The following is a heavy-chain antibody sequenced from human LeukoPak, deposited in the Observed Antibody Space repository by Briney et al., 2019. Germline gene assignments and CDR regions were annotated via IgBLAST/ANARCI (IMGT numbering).Heavy chain of an antibody. V-gene: IGHV3-74*01. CDR3: ARDRRLYYYDSRDAFDI. CDR2: INSDGSST. CDR1: GFTFSSYW. Sequence: GGSLRLSCAASGFTFSSYWMHWVRQAPRKGLVWVSRINSDGSSTSYADSVKGRFTISRDNAKNTLYLQMNSLRAEDTAMYYCARDRRLYYYDSRDAFDIWGQGTMVTVSS. D-gene: IGHD3-22*01. J-gene: IGHJ3*02.